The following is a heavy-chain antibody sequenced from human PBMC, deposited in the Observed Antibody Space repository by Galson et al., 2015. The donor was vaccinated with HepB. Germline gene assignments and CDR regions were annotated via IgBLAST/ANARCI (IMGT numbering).Heavy chain of an antibody. V-gene: IGHV1-3*01. Sequence: SVKVSCKASGYTFTSYTLHWVRQAPGQRLEWMGWINAGNGNTKYSQRFQGRVTITRDTSASTAYMELSSLRSEDTAVYYCAGDPYCSSTSCYDNWFDPWDQGSL. D-gene: IGHD2-2*01. CDR1: GYTFTSYT. CDR2: INAGNGNT. CDR3: AGDPYCSSTSCYDNWFDP. J-gene: IGHJ5*02.